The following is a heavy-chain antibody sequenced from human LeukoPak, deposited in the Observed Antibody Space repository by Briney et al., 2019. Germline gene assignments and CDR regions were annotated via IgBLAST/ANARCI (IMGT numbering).Heavy chain of an antibody. CDR1: GYTFTSYY. D-gene: IGHD6-19*01. J-gene: IGHJ3*02. V-gene: IGHV1-46*03. CDR2: INPSGGST. Sequence: ASVKVSCKASGYTFTSYYVHWVRQAPGQGLEWMGIINPSGGSTSYAQKFQGRVTMTRDTSTSTVYMELSSLRSEDTAVYYCAGPGGSSGWSYGFDIWGQGTMVTVSS. CDR3: AGPGGSSGWSYGFDI.